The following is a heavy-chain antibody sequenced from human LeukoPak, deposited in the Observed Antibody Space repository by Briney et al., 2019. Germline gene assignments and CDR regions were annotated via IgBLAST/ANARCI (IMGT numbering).Heavy chain of an antibody. CDR1: GYTLTAYF. V-gene: IGHV1-2*02. J-gene: IGHJ4*02. CDR3: ARDSGYSSPRGDY. CDR2: INPNSGGT. Sequence: ASVKVSCKASGYTLTAYFMHSVRQAPGQGLEWMGWINPNSGGTHYAQKFQGRVTMTRDTSISTAYMELSRLRSDETAVYYCARDSGYSSPRGDYWGQGTLVTVSS. D-gene: IGHD5-18*01.